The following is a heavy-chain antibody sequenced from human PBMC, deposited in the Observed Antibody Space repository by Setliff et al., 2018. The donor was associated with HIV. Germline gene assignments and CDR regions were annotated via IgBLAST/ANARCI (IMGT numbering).Heavy chain of an antibody. CDR2: IYYSGST. Sequence: PSETLSLTCTVSDASISNYHWSWIRQPPGKGLEWIGYIYYSGSTNYNPSLKSRVTISIDTSTNQFSLKLSSVTAADTAVYYCARAREGWKPFAFDYWGQGTLVTVSS. CDR1: DASISNYH. CDR3: ARAREGWKPFAFDY. V-gene: IGHV4-59*08. J-gene: IGHJ4*02. D-gene: IGHD1-1*01.